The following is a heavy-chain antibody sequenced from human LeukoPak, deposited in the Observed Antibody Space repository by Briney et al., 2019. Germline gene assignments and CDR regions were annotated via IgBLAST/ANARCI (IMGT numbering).Heavy chain of an antibody. D-gene: IGHD1-1*01. CDR1: GFTFSSYW. CDR2: INTDGSST. V-gene: IGHV3-74*01. CDR3: AREDWNGLYYMDV. Sequence: GGSLRLSCAASGFTFSSYWMHRVRQAPGKGLVWVSRINTDGSSTSYADSVKGRFTISRDNAKNTLYLQMNSLRAEDTAVYYCAREDWNGLYYMDVWGKGTTVTVSS. J-gene: IGHJ6*03.